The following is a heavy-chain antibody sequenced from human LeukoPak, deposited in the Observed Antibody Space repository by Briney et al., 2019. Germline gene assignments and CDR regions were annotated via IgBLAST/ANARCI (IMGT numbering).Heavy chain of an antibody. D-gene: IGHD2-15*01. CDR3: TVNYCSGGSCYML. J-gene: IGHJ4*02. V-gene: IGHV3-73*01. Sequence: GGSLRLSCAASGFTFSGSTMHWVRQASGKGLEWVGRIRSKTSSYATAHTASVKGRFTISRDDSKNTAYLQMNSLKTEDTAVYYCTVNYCSGGSCYMLWGQGTLVTVSS. CDR2: IRSKTSSYAT. CDR1: GFTFSGST.